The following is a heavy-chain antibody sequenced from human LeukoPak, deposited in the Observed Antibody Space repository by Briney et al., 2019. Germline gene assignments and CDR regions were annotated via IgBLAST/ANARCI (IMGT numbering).Heavy chain of an antibody. J-gene: IGHJ1*01. CDR1: GYTFTSYD. CDR3: ARDRFDYYDSSGEKYFQH. V-gene: IGHV1-8*01. D-gene: IGHD3-22*01. Sequence: ASVKVSCKASGYTFTSYDINWMRQATGQGLEWMGWMNPNSGNTGYAQKFQGRVTMTRNTSISTAYMELSRLRSDDTAVYYCARDRFDYYDSSGEKYFQHWGQGTLVTVSS. CDR2: MNPNSGNT.